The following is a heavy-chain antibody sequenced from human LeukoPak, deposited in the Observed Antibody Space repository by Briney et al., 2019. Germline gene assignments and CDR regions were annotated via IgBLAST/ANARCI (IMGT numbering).Heavy chain of an antibody. J-gene: IGHJ3*02. D-gene: IGHD2/OR15-2a*01. CDR1: GYTFTAYY. V-gene: IGHV1-2*02. CDR2: IYPNSGDT. Sequence: ASVKVSCKASGYTFTAYYIHWVRQAPGQGLERMGWIYPNSGDTRFPQKFQDRVTLTRDTSINTVYMELRSLTSDDTAVYYCARVNGKNNDIFENWGQGTMVTVSS. CDR3: ARVNGKNNDIFEN.